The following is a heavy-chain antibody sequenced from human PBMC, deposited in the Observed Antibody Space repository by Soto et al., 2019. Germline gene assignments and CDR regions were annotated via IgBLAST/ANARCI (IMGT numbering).Heavy chain of an antibody. CDR1: GDSVSSNSAA. D-gene: IGHD3-10*01. V-gene: IGHV6-1*01. J-gene: IGHJ6*02. CDR3: ARGLWFGESAPYYYYYGMDV. CDR2: TYYRSKWYN. Sequence: SQTLSLTCAISGDSVSSNSAAWNWIRQSPSRGLEWLGRTYYRSKWYNDYAVSVKSRITINPDTSKNQFSLQLNSVTPEDTAVYYCARGLWFGESAPYYYYYGMDVWGQGTTVTVSS.